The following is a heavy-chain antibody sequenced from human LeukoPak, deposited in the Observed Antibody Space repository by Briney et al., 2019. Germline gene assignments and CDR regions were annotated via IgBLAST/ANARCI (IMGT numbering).Heavy chain of an antibody. V-gene: IGHV4-34*01. J-gene: IGHJ6*03. CDR1: GGSFSGYY. Sequence: SETLSLTCAVYGGSFSGYYWTWIRQSPGKGLEWIGEINPSGSTYYSPSLKSRLTISRDTSKNQFSLRLSSVTAADTAVYYCARGRQEISMIVVVMTGVSYYLDVWGKGTTVTVS. D-gene: IGHD3-22*01. CDR2: INPSGST. CDR3: ARGRQEISMIVVVMTGVSYYLDV.